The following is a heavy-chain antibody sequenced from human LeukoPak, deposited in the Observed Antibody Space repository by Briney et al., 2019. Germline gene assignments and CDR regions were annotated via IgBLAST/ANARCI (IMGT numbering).Heavy chain of an antibody. V-gene: IGHV1-8*01. CDR3: ARARRSSSRYCSGGSCYNWFDP. Sequence: GASVKVSCKAPGYTFTSYDINWVRQATGQGLEWMGWMNPNSGNTGYAQKFQGRVTMTRNTSISTAYMELSSLRSEDTAVYYCARARRSSSRYCSGGSCYNWFDPWGQGTLVTVSS. CDR2: MNPNSGNT. CDR1: GYTFTSYD. D-gene: IGHD2-15*01. J-gene: IGHJ5*02.